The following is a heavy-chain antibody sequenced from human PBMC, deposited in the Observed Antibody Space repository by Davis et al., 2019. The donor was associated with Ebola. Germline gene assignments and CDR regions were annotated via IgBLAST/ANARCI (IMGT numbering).Heavy chain of an antibody. J-gene: IGHJ4*02. Sequence: GGSLRLSCAASGFTLGNARMSWVRQAPGKGLEWVGRIKSKTDGGTTDYAAPVKGRFTISRDDSKNTLYLQMNSLKTEDTAVYYCTTPLTTYYYGSGTKGGYWGQGTLVTVSS. D-gene: IGHD3-10*01. CDR2: IKSKTDGGTT. CDR3: TTPLTTYYYGSGTKGGY. V-gene: IGHV3-15*01. CDR1: GFTLGNAR.